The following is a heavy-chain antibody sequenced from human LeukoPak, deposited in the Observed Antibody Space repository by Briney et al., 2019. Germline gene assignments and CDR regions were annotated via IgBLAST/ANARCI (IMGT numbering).Heavy chain of an antibody. CDR1: GFTFSSYG. D-gene: IGHD1-1*01. V-gene: IGHV3-30*02. CDR3: AKGYSRN. J-gene: IGHJ4*02. Sequence: TGGSLRLSCAAPGFTFSSYGMHWVRQAPGKGLEWVAFIRYDGSNKYYTDSVKGRFTISRDNSKNTLYLQMNSLRAEDTAVYYCAKGYSRNWGQGTLVTVSS. CDR2: IRYDGSNK.